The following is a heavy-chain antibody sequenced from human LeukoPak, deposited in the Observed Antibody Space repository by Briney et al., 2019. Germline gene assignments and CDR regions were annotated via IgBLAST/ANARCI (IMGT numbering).Heavy chain of an antibody. D-gene: IGHD3-3*01. Sequence: GGPLRLSCAASGFTFSSYAMSWVRQAPGKGLEWVSAISGSGGSTYYADSVKGRFTISRDNSKNTLYLQMNSLRAEDTAVYYCDATYYDFWSGYSDYWGQGTLVTVSS. CDR2: ISGSGGST. CDR3: DATYYDFWSGYSDY. J-gene: IGHJ4*02. V-gene: IGHV3-23*01. CDR1: GFTFSSYA.